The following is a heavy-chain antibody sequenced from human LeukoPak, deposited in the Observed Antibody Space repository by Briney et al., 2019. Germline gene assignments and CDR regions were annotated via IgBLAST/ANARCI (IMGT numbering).Heavy chain of an antibody. J-gene: IGHJ4*02. Sequence: GGSLRLSCAASGFTFSNAWMSWVRQAPGKGLEWVGRIKSKTDGGTTDYAEPVKGRFTISRDDSKNTLYLQMNSLKTEEKAMSYCTTEPTYYYDSSGYSEFDYWGQGTLVTVSS. D-gene: IGHD3-22*01. CDR1: GFTFSNAW. CDR2: IKSKTDGGTT. CDR3: TTEPTYYYDSSGYSEFDY. V-gene: IGHV3-15*01.